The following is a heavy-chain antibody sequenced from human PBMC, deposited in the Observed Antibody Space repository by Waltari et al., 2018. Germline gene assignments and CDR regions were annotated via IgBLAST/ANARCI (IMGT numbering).Heavy chain of an antibody. CDR2: IYYSGST. Sequence: QVQLQESGPGLVKPSQTLSLTCTVSGGSISSGGYYWSWIRQHPGKGLEWIGYIYYSGSTYYNPSLKSRVTISEDTSKNQFSLKLSSVTAADTAVYYCARDLRDSSGYYGSGWFDPWGQGTLVTVSS. CDR1: GGSISSGGYY. CDR3: ARDLRDSSGYYGSGWFDP. V-gene: IGHV4-31*03. D-gene: IGHD3-22*01. J-gene: IGHJ5*02.